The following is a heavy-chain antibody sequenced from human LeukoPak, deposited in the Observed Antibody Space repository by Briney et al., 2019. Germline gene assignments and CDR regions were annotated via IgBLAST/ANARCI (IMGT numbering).Heavy chain of an antibody. CDR1: GYTFTGYW. J-gene: IGHJ5*02. V-gene: IGHV1-46*01. Sequence: ASVKLSCKAFGYTFTGYWMHWVRQAPGQGPEWMGVISPSGGSTIYAQKFKGRVTLTRDMSTSTDYLELSSLRSEDTAVYYCARDNSVRDEAWWFNPWGQGALVTVSS. CDR3: ARDNSVRDEAWWFNP. D-gene: IGHD5-24*01. CDR2: ISPSGGST.